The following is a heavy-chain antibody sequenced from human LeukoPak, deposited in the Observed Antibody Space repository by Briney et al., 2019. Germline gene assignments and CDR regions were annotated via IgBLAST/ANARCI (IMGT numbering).Heavy chain of an antibody. J-gene: IGHJ4*02. Sequence: SETLSLTCTVSGDSISNSIYYWGWIRQPPGKGLEWIGCISYSGSTYYNPSLKSRVSMSVDTSKNQFSLQLSSVTAADTAVYYCASRMGGSYSYWGQGTLVTVSS. CDR2: ISYSGST. V-gene: IGHV4-39*07. CDR3: ASRMGGSYSY. CDR1: GDSISNSIYY. D-gene: IGHD1-26*01.